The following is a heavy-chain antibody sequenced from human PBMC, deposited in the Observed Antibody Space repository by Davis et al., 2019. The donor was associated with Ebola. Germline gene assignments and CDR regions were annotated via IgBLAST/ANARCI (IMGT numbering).Heavy chain of an antibody. Sequence: GGSLRLSCAASGFTVSSNYMSWVRQAPGKGLEWVSVIYSGGSTYYADSVKGRFTISRHNSKNTLYLQMNSLRAEDTAVYYCARAETYYDFGRVGWFDPWGQGTLVTVSS. D-gene: IGHD3-3*01. CDR3: ARAETYYDFGRVGWFDP. CDR2: IYSGGST. V-gene: IGHV3-53*04. J-gene: IGHJ5*02. CDR1: GFTVSSNY.